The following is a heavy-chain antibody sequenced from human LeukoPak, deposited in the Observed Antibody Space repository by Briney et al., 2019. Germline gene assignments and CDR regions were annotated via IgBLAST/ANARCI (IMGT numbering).Heavy chain of an antibody. Sequence: GGSLRLSCAASGFTFSSYAMSWVRQAPGQGLEWVSTIRGSGGDTYYAESVKGRFTISRDNSRNTLFLQMNSLRIEDTAVYYCVRDHGNWNPLYCFEYWGQGTLVTVSS. D-gene: IGHD1-1*01. CDR2: IRGSGGDT. V-gene: IGHV3-23*01. J-gene: IGHJ4*02. CDR1: GFTFSSYA. CDR3: VRDHGNWNPLYCFEY.